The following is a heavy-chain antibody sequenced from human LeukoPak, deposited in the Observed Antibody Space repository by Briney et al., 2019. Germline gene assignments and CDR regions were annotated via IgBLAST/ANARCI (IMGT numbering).Heavy chain of an antibody. CDR3: ARVWESLRIDY. J-gene: IGHJ4*02. D-gene: IGHD1-26*01. Sequence: PGGSLRLSCAASGFTFSSYSMNWVRQAPGKGLEWVSSISNSSSYIYYADSVKGRFTISRDNAKNSLYLQMNSLRAEDTAVYYCARVWESLRIDYWGQGTLVTVSS. V-gene: IGHV3-21*01. CDR2: ISNSSSYI. CDR1: GFTFSSYS.